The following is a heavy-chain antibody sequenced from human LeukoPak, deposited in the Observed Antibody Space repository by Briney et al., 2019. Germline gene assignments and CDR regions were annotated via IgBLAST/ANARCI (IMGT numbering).Heavy chain of an antibody. J-gene: IGHJ4*02. Sequence: PGGSLRLSCAASGFTFSSYSINWVRQAPGKGPEWVSSISSSSSYIYYADSVKGRFTISRDNAKNSLYLQMNSLRAEDTAVYYCARDRGGGSTSWKWGQRTLVTVSS. CDR2: ISSSSSYI. CDR1: GFTFSSYS. CDR3: ARDRGGGSTSWK. D-gene: IGHD2-2*01. V-gene: IGHV3-21*01.